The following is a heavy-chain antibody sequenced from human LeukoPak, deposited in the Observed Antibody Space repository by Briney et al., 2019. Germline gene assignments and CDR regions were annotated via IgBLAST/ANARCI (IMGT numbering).Heavy chain of an antibody. CDR3: ARGLDSRDGWFGVLVSASDI. CDR2: IHYTGRY. V-gene: IGHV4-30-4*01. D-gene: IGHD3-10*01. Sequence: SETLSLTCNVSGGSISSGDYFWNCHRQPPGKGLEWLVYIHYTGRYYYNPSLQSRVTVSVDTSKNQLSLRLSSVTAADTAVYYCARGLDSRDGWFGVLVSASDIWGQGTMVSVSS. CDR1: GGSISSGDYF. J-gene: IGHJ3*02.